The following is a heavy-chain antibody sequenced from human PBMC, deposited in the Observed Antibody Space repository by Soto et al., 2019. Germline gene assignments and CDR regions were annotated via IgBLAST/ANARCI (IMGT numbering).Heavy chain of an antibody. J-gene: IGHJ4*02. V-gene: IGHV3-9*01. CDR1: GFTFDDYA. Sequence: EVQLVESGGGLVQPGRSLRLSCAASGFTFDDYAMHWVRQAPGQGLEWVSGISWNRGSIGYADSVKGRFTISRDNAKKSLYLQMNSLRAEDTALYYCAKGVAGWYYFDYWGQGTLVTVSS. D-gene: IGHD3-3*01. CDR2: ISWNRGSI. CDR3: AKGVAGWYYFDY.